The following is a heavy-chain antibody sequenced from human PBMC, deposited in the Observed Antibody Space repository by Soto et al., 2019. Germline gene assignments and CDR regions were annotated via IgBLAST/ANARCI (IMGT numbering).Heavy chain of an antibody. CDR1: GFTFSSYG. V-gene: IGHV3-33*01. CDR2: IWYDGSNK. Sequence: QVQLVESGGGVVQPGRSLRLSCAASGFTFSSYGMHWVRQAPGKGLEWVAVIWYDGSNKYYADSVKGRFTISRDNSKNTLYLQMNSLRAEDTAVYYCARDPESCSGVSCYSSVGFDPWGQGTLVTVSS. CDR3: ARDPESCSGVSCYSSVGFDP. J-gene: IGHJ5*02. D-gene: IGHD2-15*01.